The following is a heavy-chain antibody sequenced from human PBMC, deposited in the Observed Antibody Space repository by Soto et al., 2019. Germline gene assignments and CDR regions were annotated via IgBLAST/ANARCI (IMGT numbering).Heavy chain of an antibody. V-gene: IGHV1-8*01. CDR2: MNPNSCNT. CDR1: GYTFTSYD. J-gene: IGHJ6*02. CDR3: VRGSSGWYFKNYYYGMDV. Sequence: QVQLVQSGAEVKKPGASVKVSCKASGYTFTSYDINWVRQATGQGLEWMGWMNPNSCNTGYAQKFQGRVTMTRNTSISTAYMEVSSLRSEDTSVYYCVRGSSGWYFKNYYYGMDVWGQGTTVTVSS. D-gene: IGHD6-19*01.